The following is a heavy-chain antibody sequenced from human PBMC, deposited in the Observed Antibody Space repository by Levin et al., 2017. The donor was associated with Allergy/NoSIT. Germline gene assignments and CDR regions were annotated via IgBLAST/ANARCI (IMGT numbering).Heavy chain of an antibody. J-gene: IGHJ6*03. CDR2: ISGSGGST. Sequence: GGSLRLSCAASGFTFSSYAMSWVRQAPGKGLEWVSAISGSGGSTYYADSVKGRFTISRDNSKNTLYLQMNSLRAEDTAVYYCAKVGSSGPGYYMDVWGKGTTVTVSS. V-gene: IGHV3-23*01. D-gene: IGHD6-19*01. CDR3: AKVGSSGPGYYMDV. CDR1: GFTFSSYA.